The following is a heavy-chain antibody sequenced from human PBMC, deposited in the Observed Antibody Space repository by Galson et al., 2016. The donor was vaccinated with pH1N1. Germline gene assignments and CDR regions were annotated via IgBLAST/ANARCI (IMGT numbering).Heavy chain of an antibody. CDR1: EFLVTDRF. J-gene: IGHJ4*02. Sequence: SLRLSCAASEFLVTDRFMSWVRQAPGNRLEWVSIMYPGGASYYADFAEGRFTISRDTSKNMLFLRMNNLRADDTALYYCATDTVPNGAVHWGLGTLVTVSS. CDR3: ATDTVPNGAVH. CDR2: MYPGGAS. D-gene: IGHD4-17*01. V-gene: IGHV3-53*01.